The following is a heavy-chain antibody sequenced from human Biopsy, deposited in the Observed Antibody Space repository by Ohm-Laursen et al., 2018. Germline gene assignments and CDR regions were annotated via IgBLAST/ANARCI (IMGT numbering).Heavy chain of an antibody. J-gene: IGHJ6*02. V-gene: IGHV4-4*07. CDR2: IYSNGNT. CDR1: GGSISGHF. D-gene: IGHD2/OR15-2a*01. Sequence: GTLSLTCTVSGGSISGHFWSWVRQPAGKGLEWIGRIYSNGNTNYNPSLKSRVSMSVDTSKNHFSLRLNSVTAADTAVYYCARATNSTGWPYYYFYGMDVWGQGTTVTVSS. CDR3: ARATNSTGWPYYYFYGMDV.